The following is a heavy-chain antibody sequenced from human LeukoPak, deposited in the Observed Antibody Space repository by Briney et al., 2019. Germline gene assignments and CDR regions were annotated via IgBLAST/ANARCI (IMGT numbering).Heavy chain of an antibody. CDR1: GYSISSGYY. D-gene: IGHD1-26*01. Sequence: SETLSLTCTVSGYSISSGYYWGWIRQPPGKGLEWIGSIYHSGSTYYNPSLKSRVTISVDTSKNQFSLKLSSVTAADTAVYYCARDPSERELLRHSRAMDVWGKGTTVTVSS. CDR3: ARDPSERELLRHSRAMDV. CDR2: IYHSGST. V-gene: IGHV4-38-2*02. J-gene: IGHJ6*04.